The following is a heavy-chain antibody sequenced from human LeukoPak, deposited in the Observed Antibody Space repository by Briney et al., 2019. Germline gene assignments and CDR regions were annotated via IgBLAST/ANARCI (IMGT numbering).Heavy chain of an antibody. CDR2: IRYDGSNK. CDR1: GLTFSSYG. J-gene: IGHJ6*03. V-gene: IGHV3-30*02. CDR3: ARSYSSTPQYYYYYYMDV. D-gene: IGHD6-13*01. Sequence: GGSLRLSCAASGLTFSSYGMHWVRQAPGKGLEWVAFIRYDGSNKYYADSVKGRFTISRDNSKNTLYLQMNSLRAEDTAVYYCARSYSSTPQYYYYYYMDVWGKGTTVTVSS.